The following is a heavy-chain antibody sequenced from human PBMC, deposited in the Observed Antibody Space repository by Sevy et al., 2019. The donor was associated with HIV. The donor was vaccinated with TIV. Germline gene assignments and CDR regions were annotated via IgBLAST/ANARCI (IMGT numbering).Heavy chain of an antibody. D-gene: IGHD2-8*01. CDR1: GFTFDDYA. J-gene: IGHJ4*02. Sequence: GGSLRLSCAASGFTFDDYAMHWVRQAPGKGLEWVSLISWDGGSTYYADSVKGRFTISRDNSINSLYLQMNSLRAEDTALYYCAKDDGRDGYNGVNYWGQGTLVTVSS. V-gene: IGHV3-43D*03. CDR3: AKDDGRDGYNGVNY. CDR2: ISWDGGST.